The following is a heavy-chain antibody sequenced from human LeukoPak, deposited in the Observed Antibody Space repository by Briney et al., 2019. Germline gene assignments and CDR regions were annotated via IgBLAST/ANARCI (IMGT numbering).Heavy chain of an antibody. V-gene: IGHV4-34*01. CDR2: INHSGST. CDR1: GGSFSGYY. D-gene: IGHD3-10*01. CDR3: ARAGFREFDY. J-gene: IGHJ4*02. Sequence: SETLSLTCAVYGGSFSGYYWSWIRQPRGRGLEWIGEINHSGSTNYNPSLKSRVTISVDTSKNQFSLKLSSVTAADTAVYYCARAGFREFDYWGQGTLVTVSS.